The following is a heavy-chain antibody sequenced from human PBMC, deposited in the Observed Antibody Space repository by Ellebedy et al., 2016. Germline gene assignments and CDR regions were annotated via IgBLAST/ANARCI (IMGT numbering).Heavy chain of an antibody. V-gene: IGHV1-8*01. Sequence: ASVKVSCKASGYTFTSYDINWVRQATGQGLEWMGWMNPNSGNTGYAQKFQGRVTMTRNTSISTAYMELSSLRSEDTAVYYCAAEGEIAARPYYYYGMDVWGQGTTVTVSS. J-gene: IGHJ6*02. CDR3: AAEGEIAARPYYYYGMDV. CDR2: MNPNSGNT. D-gene: IGHD6-6*01. CDR1: GYTFTSYD.